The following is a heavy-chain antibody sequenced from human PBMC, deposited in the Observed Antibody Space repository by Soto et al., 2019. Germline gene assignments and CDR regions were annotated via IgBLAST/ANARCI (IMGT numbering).Heavy chain of an antibody. D-gene: IGHD3-10*01. Sequence: SLRLSCAASGFTFDNYAMHWVRQAPGKGLEWVSGISWNSNTIAYADSVKGRFTISRDNAKNSLYLQMSGLRADDSAVYYCTRGAGFFYGVDVWGLGTTVTVSS. CDR2: ISWNSNTI. J-gene: IGHJ6*02. CDR3: TRGAGFFYGVDV. CDR1: GFTFDNYA. V-gene: IGHV3-9*01.